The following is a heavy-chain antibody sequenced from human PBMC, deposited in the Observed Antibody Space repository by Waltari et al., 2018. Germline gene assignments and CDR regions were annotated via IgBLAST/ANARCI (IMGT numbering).Heavy chain of an antibody. V-gene: IGHV1-8*01. J-gene: IGHJ6*02. CDR2: MKPNSGNT. CDR1: GSTFTSYD. CDR3: ARAVRPTYYYYYGMDV. Sequence: QVQMVQSGAEVTKPGASLKISCMASGSTFTSYDINWVRQATGQGIEWMGWMKPNSGNTGYAQKFQGRVTMTRNTCISTAYMELSSLRSEDTAVYYCARAVRPTYYYYYGMDVWGQGTTVTVSS. D-gene: IGHD6-6*01.